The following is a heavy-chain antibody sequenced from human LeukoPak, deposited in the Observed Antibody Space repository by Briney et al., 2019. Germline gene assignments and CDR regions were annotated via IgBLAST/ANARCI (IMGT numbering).Heavy chain of an antibody. CDR3: ARRIAARPWSPPFDY. J-gene: IGHJ4*02. CDR2: ISGGGENT. Sequence: GGSLRLSCVASGSTFSSYSMTWVRQAPGKGPEWVSAISGGGENTYYADSVKGRFTISRDNSKNTLYLQMHSLRAEDTAVYYCARRIAARPWSPPFDYWGQGTLATVSS. D-gene: IGHD6-6*01. CDR1: GSTFSSYS. V-gene: IGHV3-23*01.